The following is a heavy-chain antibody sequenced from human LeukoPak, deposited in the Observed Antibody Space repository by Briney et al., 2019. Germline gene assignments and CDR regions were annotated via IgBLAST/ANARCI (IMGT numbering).Heavy chain of an antibody. CDR1: GFTFSSYA. CDR3: ARGPRDGYKGPFDY. Sequence: GGSLRLSCAASGFTFSSYAMHWVRQAPGKGLEYVSAISSNGGSTYYANSVKGRFTISRDNSKNTLYLQMGSLRAEDKAVYYCARGPRDGYKGPFDYWGEGTLVTVSS. D-gene: IGHD5-24*01. J-gene: IGHJ4*02. V-gene: IGHV3-64*01. CDR2: ISSNGGST.